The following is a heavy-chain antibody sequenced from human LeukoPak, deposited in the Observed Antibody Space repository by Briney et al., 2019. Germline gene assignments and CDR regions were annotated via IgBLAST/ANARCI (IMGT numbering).Heavy chain of an antibody. J-gene: IGHJ4*02. Sequence: GASVKVSCKASGYTFTSYDINWVRQATGQGLEWMGWVNPNSGNTGYAQKFQGRVTMTRNTSISTAYMELSSLRFEDTAVYYCARVKYSSSWYDYWGQGTLVTVSS. CDR2: VNPNSGNT. D-gene: IGHD6-13*01. CDR1: GYTFTSYD. CDR3: ARVKYSSSWYDY. V-gene: IGHV1-8*01.